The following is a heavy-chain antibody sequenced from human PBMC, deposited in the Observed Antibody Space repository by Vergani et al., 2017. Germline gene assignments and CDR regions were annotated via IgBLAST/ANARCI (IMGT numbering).Heavy chain of an antibody. J-gene: IGHJ4*02. CDR2: IKQDGSEK. CDR3: ARDRSKYDFWSGYSGY. D-gene: IGHD3-3*01. V-gene: IGHV3-7*01. Sequence: EVQLVESGGGLVQPGGSLRRSSAAAGFTFSSSWMSWVRQAPGKGLEWVANIKQDGSEKYYVDSVKGRFTISRDTAKNSLYLQMNSLRAEDTAVYYCARDRSKYDFWSGYSGYWGQGTLVTVSS. CDR1: GFTFSSSW.